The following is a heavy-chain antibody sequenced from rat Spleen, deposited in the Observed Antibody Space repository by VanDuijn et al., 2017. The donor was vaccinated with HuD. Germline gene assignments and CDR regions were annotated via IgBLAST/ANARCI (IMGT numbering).Heavy chain of an antibody. CDR1: GFTFNNYW. V-gene: IGHV5-31*01. J-gene: IGHJ3*01. Sequence: EVQLVESGGGLVQPGRSLRLACVASGFTFNNYWMTWIRQAPGKGLEWVASITHTGGNTYYPDSVKGRFTISRDNAQNTLYLQMDSLRSEDTATYYCATENYWFAYWGQGTLVTVSS. D-gene: IGHD1-10*01. CDR2: ITHTGGNT. CDR3: ATENYWFAY.